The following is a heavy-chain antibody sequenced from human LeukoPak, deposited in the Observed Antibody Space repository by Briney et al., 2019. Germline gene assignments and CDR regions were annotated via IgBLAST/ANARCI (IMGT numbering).Heavy chain of an antibody. CDR2: IYYSGST. Sequence: PSETLSLTCTVSGGSISSYYWSWIRQPPGKGLEWIGYIYYSGSTNYNPSLKSRVTISVDTSKNQFSLKLSSVTAADTAVYYCARVPYYYGSGGHSNWFDPWGQGTLVTVSS. CDR1: GGSISSYY. V-gene: IGHV4-59*08. CDR3: ARVPYYYGSGGHSNWFDP. D-gene: IGHD3-10*01. J-gene: IGHJ5*02.